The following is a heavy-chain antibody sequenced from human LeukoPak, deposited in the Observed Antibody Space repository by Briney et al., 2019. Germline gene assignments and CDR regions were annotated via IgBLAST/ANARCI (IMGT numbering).Heavy chain of an antibody. Sequence: GGSLRLSCAASGFTFSSYSMNWVRQAPGKGLEWVSSISSSSSYIYYADSVKGRFTISRDNAKNSLYLQMNSLRAEDTAVYYCARDGREGATGFDYWGQGTLVTVSS. CDR2: ISSSSSYI. CDR1: GFTFSSYS. J-gene: IGHJ4*02. D-gene: IGHD1-26*01. V-gene: IGHV3-21*04. CDR3: ARDGREGATGFDY.